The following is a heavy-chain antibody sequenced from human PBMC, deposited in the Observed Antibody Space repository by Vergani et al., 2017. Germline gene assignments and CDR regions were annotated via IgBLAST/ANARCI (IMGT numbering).Heavy chain of an antibody. CDR2: IIPILGIA. CDR3: ARDVVGCGELSHYYYYMDV. V-gene: IGHV1-69*08. D-gene: IGHD3-10*01. CDR1: GGTFSSYT. J-gene: IGHJ6*03. Sequence: QVQLVQSGAEVKKPGSSVKVSCKASGGTFSSYTISWVRQAPGQGLEWMGRIIPILGIANYAQKFQGKVTITADKSTSTAYMEMSSLRSEDTAVYYCARDVVGCGELSHYYYYMDVWGKGTTVTVSS.